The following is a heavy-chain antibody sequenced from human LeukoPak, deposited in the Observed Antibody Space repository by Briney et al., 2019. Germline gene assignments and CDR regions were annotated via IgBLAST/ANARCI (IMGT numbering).Heavy chain of an antibody. CDR1: GFTFSSYG. CDR3: AKVADILTLSYYFDY. D-gene: IGHD3-9*01. CDR2: ISYDGSNK. V-gene: IGHV3-30*18. J-gene: IGHJ4*02. Sequence: PGGSLRLSCAASGFTFSSYGMHWVRQAPGKGLEWVAVISYDGSNKYYADSVKGRFTISRDNSKNTLYLQMNSLRAEDTAVYYCAKVADILTLSYYFDYWGQGTLVTVSS.